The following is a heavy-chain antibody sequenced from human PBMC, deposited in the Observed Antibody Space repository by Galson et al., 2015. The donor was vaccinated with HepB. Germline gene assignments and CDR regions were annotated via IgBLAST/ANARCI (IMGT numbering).Heavy chain of an antibody. J-gene: IGHJ4*02. D-gene: IGHD1-26*01. CDR1: GYTFTTFG. CDR3: VKDGQSGRPGGH. V-gene: IGHV1-18*04. Sequence: SVKVSCKASGYTFTTFGLAWVRQAPGQGLEYMGWIGTYTGNKNYAQKFRDRVAMTTDTSTNTAYMELRSLRSDDTAVYYCVKDGQSGRPGGHWGQGTLVTVSS. CDR2: IGTYTGNK.